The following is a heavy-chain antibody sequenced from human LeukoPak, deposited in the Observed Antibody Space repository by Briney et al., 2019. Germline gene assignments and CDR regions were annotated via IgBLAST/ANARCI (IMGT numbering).Heavy chain of an antibody. D-gene: IGHD6-6*01. CDR2: IRYDGSKK. V-gene: IGHV3-30*02. CDR1: GFTFSSYA. J-gene: IGHJ4*02. CDR3: AKDRGLGSSSGDYFDY. Sequence: GGSLRLSCAASGFTFSSYAMSWVRQAPGKGLEWVAFIRYDGSKKYYAESVKGRFTISRDNSKNTLYVQMNSLRAEDTAVYYCAKDRGLGSSSGDYFDYWGQGTLVTVSS.